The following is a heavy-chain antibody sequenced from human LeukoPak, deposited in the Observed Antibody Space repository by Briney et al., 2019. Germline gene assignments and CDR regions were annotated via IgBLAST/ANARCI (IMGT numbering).Heavy chain of an antibody. CDR3: ARDKIVGATIFDY. D-gene: IGHD1-26*01. J-gene: IGHJ4*02. V-gene: IGHV3-7*01. CDR2: MNHDGGEI. Sequence: GGSVRLSCAASGFTFSSYWMSWVRQAPGKGLEWVANMNHDGGEIYYVDSVKGRFSISRDNAKNSLYLQMNSLRAEDTAVYYCARDKIVGATIFDYWGQGTLVTVSS. CDR1: GFTFSSYW.